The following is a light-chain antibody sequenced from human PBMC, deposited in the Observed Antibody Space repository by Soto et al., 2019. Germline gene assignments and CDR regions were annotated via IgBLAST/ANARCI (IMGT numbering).Light chain of an antibody. V-gene: IGLV2-14*01. Sequence: QSALPQPASVSGSPGQSITISCTGTSSDVGGYNYVSWYQQHPGKAPKLMIYEVSNRPSGVSNRFSGSKSGNTASLTISGLQAEDEADYYCSSYTSSSVVFGGGTKVTVL. CDR3: SSYTSSSVV. J-gene: IGLJ2*01. CDR1: SSDVGGYNY. CDR2: EVS.